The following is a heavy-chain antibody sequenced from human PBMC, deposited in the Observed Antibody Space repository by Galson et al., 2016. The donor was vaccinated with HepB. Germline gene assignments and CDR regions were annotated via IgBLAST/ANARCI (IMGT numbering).Heavy chain of an antibody. Sequence: SLRLSCAATGFPFSAYWMQWVRQVPGKGLVWVSRLTTDGIIGYADSVMGRFTISRDNAKTTLYLHMDRLRAEDTAVYYCARENHYVLDVWGQGTTVTVSS. CDR1: GFPFSAYW. CDR2: LTTDGIIG. D-gene: IGHD1-14*01. V-gene: IGHV3-74*01. J-gene: IGHJ6*02. CDR3: ARENHYVLDV.